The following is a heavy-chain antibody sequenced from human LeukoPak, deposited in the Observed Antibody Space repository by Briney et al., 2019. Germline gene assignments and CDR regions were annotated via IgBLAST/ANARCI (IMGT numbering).Heavy chain of an antibody. D-gene: IGHD4-17*01. J-gene: IGHJ4*02. V-gene: IGHV4-61*02. CDR2: IYTSGTT. CDR3: ARELDYGDYGDPGYFDY. CDR1: GDSISSGTYY. Sequence: PSQTLSLTCTVSGDSISSGTYYWSWIRQPAGKGLEWIGRIYTSGTTNHNPSLKSRVTISVDTSKNQFSLKLSSVTAADTAVYYCARELDYGDYGDPGYFDYWGQGTLVTVSS.